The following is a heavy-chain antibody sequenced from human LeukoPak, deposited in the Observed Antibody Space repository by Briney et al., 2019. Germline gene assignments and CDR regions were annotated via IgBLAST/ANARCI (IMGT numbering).Heavy chain of an antibody. CDR1: GASFRSGGQY. CDR2: IFYNGKT. V-gene: IGHV4-61*08. CDR3: ARIFDI. Sequence: SETLSLTCTLSGASFRSGGQYWGWIRQTPGKGLEWIGDIFYNGKTHYNPSLKSRGTIALYTSRSQFSLRLSSVTAADTGVYYGARIFDIWGRGTLVTVSS. J-gene: IGHJ4*02.